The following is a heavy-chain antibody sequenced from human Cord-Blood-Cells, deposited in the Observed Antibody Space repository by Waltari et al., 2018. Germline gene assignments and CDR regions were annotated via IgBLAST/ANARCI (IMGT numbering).Heavy chain of an antibody. CDR1: GGTFSSYA. CDR2: IIPIFGTA. CDR3: ARGTVLRFLEWLPYYYYGMDV. J-gene: IGHJ6*02. V-gene: IGHV1-69*01. D-gene: IGHD3-3*01. Sequence: QVQLVQSGAEVKKPGSSVKVSCKASGGTFSSYAISWVRQAPGQGLEWMGGIIPIFGTANYAQKFQGRVTITADESTSTAYMELSSLRSEDTAVYYCARGTVLRFLEWLPYYYYGMDVWGQGTTVTVSS.